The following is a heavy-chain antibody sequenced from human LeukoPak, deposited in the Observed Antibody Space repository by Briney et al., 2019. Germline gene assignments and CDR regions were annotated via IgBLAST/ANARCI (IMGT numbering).Heavy chain of an antibody. J-gene: IGHJ5*02. Sequence: GASVKVSCKASGGTFSSYAISWVRQAPGQGLEWMGGIIPIFGTANYAQKFQGRVTITADESTSTVYMELSSLRSEDTAVYYCVLEVLSSGWVSWGQGTLVTVSS. V-gene: IGHV1-69*13. CDR1: GGTFSSYA. CDR3: VLEVLSSGWVS. CDR2: IIPIFGTA. D-gene: IGHD6-19*01.